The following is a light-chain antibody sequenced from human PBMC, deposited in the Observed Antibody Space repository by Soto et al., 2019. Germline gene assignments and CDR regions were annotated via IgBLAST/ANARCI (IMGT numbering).Light chain of an antibody. Sequence: QSALTQPASVSGSPGQSITISCTGARTDVDGHDYVSWYQQHPGQAPKLIIFDAHNRPSGVSSRFSGSKSGDTASLTISGLRAEDDGDYYCSSYTASTPFYVFGTGTKVTVL. CDR3: SSYTASTPFYV. J-gene: IGLJ1*01. V-gene: IGLV2-14*03. CDR2: DAH. CDR1: RTDVDGHDY.